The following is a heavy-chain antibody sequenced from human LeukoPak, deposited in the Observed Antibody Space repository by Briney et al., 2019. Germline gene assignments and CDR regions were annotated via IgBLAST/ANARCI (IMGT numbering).Heavy chain of an antibody. D-gene: IGHD6-13*01. V-gene: IGHV3-23*01. CDR1: GFTFSTYG. CDR3: ARDCLLHGLAWFDP. CDR2: ISGSGGIT. J-gene: IGHJ5*02. Sequence: GGSLRLSCVASGFTFSTYGMTWVRQSPGKGLEWVSAISGSGGITYYADSVKGRFTSSRDNSKNTLYLQMNSLRADDTAVYYCARDCLLHGLAWFDPWGQGTLVTVSS.